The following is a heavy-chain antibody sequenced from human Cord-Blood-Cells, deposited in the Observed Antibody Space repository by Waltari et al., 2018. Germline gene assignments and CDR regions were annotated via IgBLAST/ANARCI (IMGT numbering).Heavy chain of an antibody. Sequence: QVQLQQWGAGLLKPSETLSLTCAVYGGSFSGYYWSWIRQPPGKGLEWIGEINHSGSTTYNPSLKGRGTISVDTSKNQFSLKLSSVTAADTAVYYCATGSSWPKKGFDYWGQGTLVTVSS. CDR2: INHSGST. V-gene: IGHV4-34*01. J-gene: IGHJ4*02. CDR1: GGSFSGYY. D-gene: IGHD6-13*01. CDR3: ATGSSWPKKGFDY.